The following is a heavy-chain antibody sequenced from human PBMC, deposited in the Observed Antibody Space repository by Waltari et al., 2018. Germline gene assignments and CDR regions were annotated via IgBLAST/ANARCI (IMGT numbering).Heavy chain of an antibody. J-gene: IGHJ5*02. Sequence: QVQLQQWGAGLLKPSETLSLTCAVYGGSFSGYYWSWIRQPPGKGLEWIGEINHSGSTNYNPSLKSRVTISVDTSKNQFSLKLSSVTAADTAVYYCARGRSSWLWNCFDPWGQGTLVTVSS. CDR1: GGSFSGYY. CDR2: INHSGST. V-gene: IGHV4-34*01. CDR3: ARGRSSWLWNCFDP. D-gene: IGHD6-13*01.